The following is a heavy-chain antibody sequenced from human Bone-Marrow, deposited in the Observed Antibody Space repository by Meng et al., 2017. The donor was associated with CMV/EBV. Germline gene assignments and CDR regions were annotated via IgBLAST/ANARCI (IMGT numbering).Heavy chain of an antibody. D-gene: IGHD4-11*01. Sequence: ASVKVSCKASEYTFIDHHMHWVRQAPGQGLEWMGWINPYSGDTKYAQKFQGRVTLSRDTSISTAYMDLSRLRSDDTAVYYCARGGHSKVYYYGMDVWGQGTTVTVSS. J-gene: IGHJ6*02. CDR3: ARGGHSKVYYYGMDV. V-gene: IGHV1-2*02. CDR1: EYTFIDHH. CDR2: INPYSGDT.